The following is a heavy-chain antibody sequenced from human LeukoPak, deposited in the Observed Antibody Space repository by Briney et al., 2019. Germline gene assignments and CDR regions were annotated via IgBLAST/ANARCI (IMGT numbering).Heavy chain of an antibody. CDR1: GFTFSSYG. CDR2: IRYDGSNK. Sequence: GGSLRLSCAASGFTFSSYGMHWVRQAPGKGLEWVAFIRYDGSNKYYADSVKGRFTISRDNSKNTLYLQMNSLRAEDTAVYYCAKDRYYDSSGYDYWGQGTLVTVSS. D-gene: IGHD3-22*01. J-gene: IGHJ4*02. CDR3: AKDRYYDSSGYDY. V-gene: IGHV3-30*02.